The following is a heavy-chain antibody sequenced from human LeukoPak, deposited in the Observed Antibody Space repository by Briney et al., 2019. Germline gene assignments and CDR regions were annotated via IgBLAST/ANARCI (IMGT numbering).Heavy chain of an antibody. Sequence: GGSLRLSCAASGFTVSSNYMSWVRQAPGKGLEWVSVIYSGGSAYYADSVKGRFTISRDNSKNTLYLQMNSLRAEDTAVYYCAMTLEMATTTFDYWGQGTLVTVSS. CDR2: IYSGGSA. CDR3: AMTLEMATTTFDY. V-gene: IGHV3-53*01. J-gene: IGHJ4*02. D-gene: IGHD5-24*01. CDR1: GFTVSSNY.